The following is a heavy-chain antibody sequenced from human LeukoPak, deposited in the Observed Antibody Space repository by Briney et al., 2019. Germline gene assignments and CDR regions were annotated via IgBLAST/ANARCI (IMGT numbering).Heavy chain of an antibody. CDR1: GYTFTNYY. D-gene: IGHD2-2*01. J-gene: IGHJ4*02. CDR2: ISTYNGNT. V-gene: IGHV1-18*04. Sequence: ASVKVSCKASGYTFTNYYIHWVRQAPGQGLEWMGWISTYNGNTNYAQKLQGRVTMTTDTSTSTAYMELRSLRFDDTAVYYCARDRGGKGSAIFYWGQGSLVTVSS. CDR3: ARDRGGKGSAIFY.